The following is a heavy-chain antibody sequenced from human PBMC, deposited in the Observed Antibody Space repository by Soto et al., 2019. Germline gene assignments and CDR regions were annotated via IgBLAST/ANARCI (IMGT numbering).Heavy chain of an antibody. V-gene: IGHV3-73*01. Sequence: GGSLRLSCAASGLTFSGSAIHWVRQASGKGLEWVGRIRSKANSYATAYAASVKGRFTISRDDSKNTAYLQMNSLKTEDTAVYYCTRISGYLYNFYGMDVWGQGTTVTVSS. CDR3: TRISGYLYNFYGMDV. CDR2: IRSKANSYAT. CDR1: GLTFSGSA. J-gene: IGHJ6*02. D-gene: IGHD5-12*01.